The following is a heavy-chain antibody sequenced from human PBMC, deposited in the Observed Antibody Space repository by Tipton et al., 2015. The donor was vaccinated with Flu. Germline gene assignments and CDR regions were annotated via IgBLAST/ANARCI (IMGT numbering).Heavy chain of an antibody. D-gene: IGHD4-11*01. CDR3: PRRDYSNYVSEPKNWFDP. J-gene: IGHJ5*02. CDR2: IHRSGGT. CDR1: GGSIGGFY. Sequence: TLSLTCTVSGGSIGGFYWNGIRQPPGKGLEWIGNIHRSGGTYQNPSLKSRVTISVDASKNQFSLRLSSVTAADTAVYYCPRRDYSNYVSEPKNWFDPWGQGTLVTVSS. V-gene: IGHV4-4*09.